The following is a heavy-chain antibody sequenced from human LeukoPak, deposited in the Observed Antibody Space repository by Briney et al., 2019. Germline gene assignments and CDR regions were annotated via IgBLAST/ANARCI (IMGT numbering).Heavy chain of an antibody. Sequence: GGSLRLSCAASGFTVSDNYMSWIRQAPGKGLEWVSVMYSGGDTYYANSVKGRFTFSRDISKNTLYLQMNGLRTEDTAMYYCARDAPQVPAAGVLASWGQGTLVTVSS. J-gene: IGHJ5*02. CDR1: GFTVSDNY. V-gene: IGHV3-53*01. D-gene: IGHD6-13*01. CDR2: MYSGGDT. CDR3: ARDAPQVPAAGVLAS.